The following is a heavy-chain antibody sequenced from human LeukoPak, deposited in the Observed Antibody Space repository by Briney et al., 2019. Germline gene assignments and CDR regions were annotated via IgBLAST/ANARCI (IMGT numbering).Heavy chain of an antibody. J-gene: IGHJ4*02. CDR2: INPNSGGT. V-gene: IGHV1-2*02. D-gene: IGHD6-13*01. CDR3: ATEGIAAAGTFYFDY. Sequence: ASVKVSCKASGYTFTGYYMHWVRQAPGQGLEWMGWINPNSGGTNYAQKFQGRVSMTRDTSISTAYMELSRLRSDDTAVYYCATEGIAAAGTFYFDYWGQGTLVTVSS. CDR1: GYTFTGYY.